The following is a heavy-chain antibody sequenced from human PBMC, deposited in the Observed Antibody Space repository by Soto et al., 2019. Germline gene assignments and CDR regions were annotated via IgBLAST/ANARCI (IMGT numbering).Heavy chain of an antibody. Sequence: GGSLRLSCAASGFTFSSYGMHWVRQAPGKGLEWVAVISYDGSNKYYADSVKGRFTISRDNSKNTLYLQMNSLRAEDTAVYYCAKPGRRKYYYDSSGDAFDIWGQGTMVTVSS. CDR2: ISYDGSNK. CDR1: GFTFSSYG. V-gene: IGHV3-30*18. J-gene: IGHJ3*02. D-gene: IGHD3-22*01. CDR3: AKPGRRKYYYDSSGDAFDI.